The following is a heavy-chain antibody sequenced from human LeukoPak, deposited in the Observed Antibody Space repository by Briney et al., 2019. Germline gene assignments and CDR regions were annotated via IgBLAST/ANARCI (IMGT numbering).Heavy chain of an antibody. CDR1: GFTFSSYA. Sequence: PGGSLRLSCAASGFTFSSYAMSWVRQAPGKGLEWVSAISGSGGSTYYADSVKGRFTISRDNSKNTLYLQMNSLRVEDTAFYYCAKDNRRHYTSGPNPDSLHWGQGALVTDSS. CDR3: AKDNRRHYTSGPNPDSLH. D-gene: IGHD6-19*01. CDR2: ISGSGGST. J-gene: IGHJ4*02. V-gene: IGHV3-23*01.